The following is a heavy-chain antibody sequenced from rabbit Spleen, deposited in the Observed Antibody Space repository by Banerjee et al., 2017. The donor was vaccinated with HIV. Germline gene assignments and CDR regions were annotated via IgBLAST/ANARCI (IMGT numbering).Heavy chain of an antibody. V-gene: IGHV1S40*01. CDR1: GFSFSRSYD. CDR2: IYTGNGHI. J-gene: IGHJ6*01. Sequence: LVESGGGLAKPGASLTLTCTASGFSFSRSYDMCWVRQAPGKGLEWIGCIYTGNGHIHYASWAKGRFTISITSSTTVTLQMTGLTVADTATYFCARDLDGVIGWNFGWWGPGTLVTVS. D-gene: IGHD4-1*01. CDR3: ARDLDGVIGWNFGW.